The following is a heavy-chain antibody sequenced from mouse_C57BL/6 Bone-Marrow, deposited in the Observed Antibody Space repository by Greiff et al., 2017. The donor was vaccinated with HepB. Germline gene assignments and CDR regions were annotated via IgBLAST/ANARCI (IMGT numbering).Heavy chain of an antibody. Sequence: DVQLVESGGGLVKPGGSLKLSCAASGFTFSSYAMSWVRQTPEKRLEWVATISDGGSYTYYPDNVKGRFTISRDNAKNNLYLQMSHLKSEDTAMYYCARAEGNYWYFDVWGTGTTVTVSS. CDR1: GFTFSSYA. V-gene: IGHV5-4*01. D-gene: IGHD2-1*01. CDR3: ARAEGNYWYFDV. J-gene: IGHJ1*03. CDR2: ISDGGSYT.